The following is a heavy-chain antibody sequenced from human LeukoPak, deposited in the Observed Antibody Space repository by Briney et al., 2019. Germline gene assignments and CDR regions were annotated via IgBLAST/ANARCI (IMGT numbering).Heavy chain of an antibody. J-gene: IGHJ6*04. D-gene: IGHD3-10*01. CDR3: ARDPGYGSGSYYRSYYGMDV. CDR1: GYTFTSYY. CDR2: INPSGGST. V-gene: IGHV1-46*01. Sequence: ASVKVSCKASGYTFTSYYMHPVRQAPGQGLEWMGIINPSGGSTSYAQKFQGRVTMTRDTSTSTVYMELSSLRSEDTAVYYCARDPGYGSGSYYRSYYGMDVWGKGTTVTVSS.